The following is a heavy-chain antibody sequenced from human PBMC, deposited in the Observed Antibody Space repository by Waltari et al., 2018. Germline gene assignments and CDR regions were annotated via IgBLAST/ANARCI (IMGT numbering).Heavy chain of an antibody. CDR3: ARRSSSPGYYYYGMDV. Sequence: QLQLQESGPGLVKPSATRSLTCTVSGGSIISSSYYVGCIRQPPGKGLEWIGSIYYSGSTYDNPSLKSRVTISVDTSKNQFSLKLSSVTAADTAVYYCARRSSSPGYYYYGMDVWGQGTTVTVSS. D-gene: IGHD6-6*01. CDR1: GGSIISSSYY. V-gene: IGHV4-39*01. CDR2: IYYSGST. J-gene: IGHJ6*02.